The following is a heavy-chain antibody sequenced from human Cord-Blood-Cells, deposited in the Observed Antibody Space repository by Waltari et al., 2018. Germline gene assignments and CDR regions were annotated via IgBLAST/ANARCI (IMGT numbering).Heavy chain of an antibody. V-gene: IGHV4-59*08. CDR3: ARHRMSSSSLGY. Sequence: QVQLQESGPGLVTPSETLSLTCTVSGGSISSYSWSWVRQPPGKGLEWIGYIYYSGSTNYNPSLKSRVTISVDTSKNQFSLKLSSVTAADTAVYYCARHRMSSSSLGYWGQGTLVTVSS. J-gene: IGHJ4*02. CDR2: IYYSGST. CDR1: GGSISSYS. D-gene: IGHD6-6*01.